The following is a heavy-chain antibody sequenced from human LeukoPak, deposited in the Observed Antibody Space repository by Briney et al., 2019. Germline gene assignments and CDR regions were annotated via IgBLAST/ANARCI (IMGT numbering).Heavy chain of an antibody. J-gene: IGHJ4*02. CDR1: GFTFSNFW. CDR2: IKDDGSAK. CDR3: VRELIGGASILDY. V-gene: IGHV3-7*01. Sequence: PGGSLRLSCTVSGFTFSNFWMSWVRQAPGKGLERVANIKDDGSAKFYLASVEGRFTISRDNAKSSLYLQMNSLRAEDTAVYFCVRELIGGASILDYSGQGTLVTVSS. D-gene: IGHD1-26*01.